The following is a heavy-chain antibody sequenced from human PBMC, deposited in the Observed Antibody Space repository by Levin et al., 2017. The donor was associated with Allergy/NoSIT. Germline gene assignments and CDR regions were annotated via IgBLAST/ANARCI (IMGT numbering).Heavy chain of an antibody. CDR1: GGSISSYY. J-gene: IGHJ3*02. D-gene: IGHD5-24*01. CDR2: IYYSGST. CDR3: ARGGVRWLQSGVFDI. V-gene: IGHV4-59*01. Sequence: SETLSLTCTVSGGSISSYYWSWIRQPPGKGLEWIGYIYYSGSTNYNPSLKSRVTISVDTSKNQFSLKLSSVTAADTAVYYCARGGVRWLQSGVFDIWGQGTMVTVSS.